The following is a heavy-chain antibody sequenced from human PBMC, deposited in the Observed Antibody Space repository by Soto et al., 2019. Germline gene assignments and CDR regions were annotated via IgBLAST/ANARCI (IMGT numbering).Heavy chain of an antibody. CDR2: IRSKAYGGTT. CDR1: GFTFGDYA. Sequence: GGSLRLSCTASGFTFGDYAMSWFRQAPGKGLEWVGFIRSKAYGGTTEYAASVKGRFTISRDDSKSIAYLQMNSLKTDDTAVYYCTRDIWYSSSWYLFGYYYGTDVWGQGTTVTVSS. J-gene: IGHJ6*02. D-gene: IGHD6-13*01. CDR3: TRDIWYSSSWYLFGYYYGTDV. V-gene: IGHV3-49*03.